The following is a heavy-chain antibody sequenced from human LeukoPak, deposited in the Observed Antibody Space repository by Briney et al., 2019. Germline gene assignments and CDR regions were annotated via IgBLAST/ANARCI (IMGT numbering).Heavy chain of an antibody. J-gene: IGHJ4*02. D-gene: IGHD1-26*01. CDR1: GFAFSSYA. CDR3: AKRDSGSLGYYFDY. CDR2: IGAGGGST. Sequence: GGSLSLSCAASGFAFSSYAMSWVRQAPGKGLEWVSAIGAGGGSTYYADSVKGRFTISRDNSRNTLYLQMNSLRAEDTAVYYCAKRDSGSLGYYFDYWGQGTLVTVSS. V-gene: IGHV3-23*01.